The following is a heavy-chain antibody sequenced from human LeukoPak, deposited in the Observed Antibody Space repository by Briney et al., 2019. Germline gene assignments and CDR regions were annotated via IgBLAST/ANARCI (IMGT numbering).Heavy chain of an antibody. J-gene: IGHJ5*02. CDR2: INHSGST. CDR1: GGSFSGYY. CDR3: ARYWANGSGSYYPANWFDP. D-gene: IGHD3-10*01. Sequence: SETLCLTCAVYGGSFSGYYWSWIRQPPGKGLEWIGEINHSGSTNYNPSLKSRVTISVDTSKNQFSLKLSSVTAADTAVYYCARYWANGSGSYYPANWFDPWGQGTLVTVSS. V-gene: IGHV4-34*01.